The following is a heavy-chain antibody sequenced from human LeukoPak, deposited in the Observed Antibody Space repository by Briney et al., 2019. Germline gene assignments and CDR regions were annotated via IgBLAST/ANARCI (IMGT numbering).Heavy chain of an antibody. Sequence: KPSETLSLTCTVSGDSISSYYWSWIRQPPGKGLEWIGYIYNGDTNYNPSLKSRVTISVDTSRNQFSLKLSSVTAADTAVYYCARYRAFDIWGQGTMVTVSS. J-gene: IGHJ3*02. V-gene: IGHV4-59*01. CDR1: GDSISSYY. CDR3: ARYRAFDI. CDR2: IYNGDT.